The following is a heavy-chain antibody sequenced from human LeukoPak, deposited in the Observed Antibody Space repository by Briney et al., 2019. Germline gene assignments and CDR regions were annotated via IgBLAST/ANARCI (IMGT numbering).Heavy chain of an antibody. D-gene: IGHD3-9*01. CDR3: ARDGLSGDILTGYPYY. V-gene: IGHV3-21*01. CDR1: GFTLSTYG. J-gene: IGHJ4*02. Sequence: GGSLRLSCAASGFTLSTYGMSWVRQAPGKGLEWVSSISSSSSYIYYADSVKGRFTISRDNAKNSLYLQMNSLRAEDTAVYYCARDGLSGDILTGYPYYWGQGTLVTVSS. CDR2: ISSSSSYI.